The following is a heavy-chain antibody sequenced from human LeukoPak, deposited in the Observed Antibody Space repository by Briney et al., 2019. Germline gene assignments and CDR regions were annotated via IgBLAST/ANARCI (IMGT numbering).Heavy chain of an antibody. D-gene: IGHD2-2*01. J-gene: IGHJ4*02. V-gene: IGHV4-38-2*01. Sequence: SETLSLTCVVSGYSISSGYYWGWIRQPPGKGLEWIGSIHHSGSTYYKPSLKSRVTISVDTSKNHFSLKLSTATAADTAVYYCASEGGLPAAMPYRGQGTLVTVSS. CDR3: ASEGGLPAAMPY. CDR1: GYSISSGYY. CDR2: IHHSGST.